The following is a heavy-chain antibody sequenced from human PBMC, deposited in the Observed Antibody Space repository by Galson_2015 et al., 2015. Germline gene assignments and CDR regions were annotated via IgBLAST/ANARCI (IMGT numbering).Heavy chain of an antibody. D-gene: IGHD2-21*01. CDR2: IILIFGTA. CDR1: GGTFSSYA. J-gene: IGHJ3*02. V-gene: IGHV1-69*06. Sequence: SVKVSCKASGGTFSSYAISWVRQAPGQGLEWMGGIILIFGTANYAQKFQGRVAITADKSTSTAYMELSSLRSEDTAVYYCARAQYCGGDCYVTAFDIWGQGTMVTVSS. CDR3: ARAQYCGGDCYVTAFDI.